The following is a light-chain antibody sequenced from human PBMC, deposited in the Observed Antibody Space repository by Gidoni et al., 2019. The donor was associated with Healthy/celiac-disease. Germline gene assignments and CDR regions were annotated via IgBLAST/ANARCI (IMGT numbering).Light chain of an antibody. Sequence: QSVLTQPPSASGTPGQRVTISCSGSSSNIGSNYVYWYQQLPGTAPKLLIFMNKQRPSGVPDRFSGSKSGTSASLAISGLRSEDEADYYCAAWDDSLSPYVVFGGGTKLTVL. CDR1: SSNIGSNY. CDR3: AAWDDSLSPYVV. V-gene: IGLV1-47*01. CDR2: MNK. J-gene: IGLJ2*01.